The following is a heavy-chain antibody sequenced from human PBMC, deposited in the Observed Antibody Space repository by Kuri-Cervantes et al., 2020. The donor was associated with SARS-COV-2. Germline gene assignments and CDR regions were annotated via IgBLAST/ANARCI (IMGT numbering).Heavy chain of an antibody. Sequence: GSTLMKPTQTVTLTCTFSGFSLSTSGMCVSWFRQPPGKALEWLARIDWDDDKSYKTSQKTRLTISQETSKNQVVLTMNSVDPVDTATYYCARIQATTVIADYWGQGTLVTVSS. CDR1: GFSLSTSGMC. CDR3: ARIQATTVIADY. V-gene: IGHV2-70*11. CDR2: IDWDDDK. D-gene: IGHD4-11*01. J-gene: IGHJ4*02.